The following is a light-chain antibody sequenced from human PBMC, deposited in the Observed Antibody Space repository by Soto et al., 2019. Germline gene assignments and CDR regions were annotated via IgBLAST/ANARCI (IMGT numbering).Light chain of an antibody. CDR3: SSYAGGGRYV. J-gene: IGLJ1*01. CDR2: EVR. V-gene: IGLV2-14*01. CDR1: SSDVGAYNY. Sequence: QSALTQPASVSGSPGQSITISCTGTSSDVGAYNYVSWYQQYPGRAPKVIIFEVRKRPSGVSTRFSGSKSGDTASLTISGLQAEDEADYYCSSYAGGGRYVFGTGTKVTVL.